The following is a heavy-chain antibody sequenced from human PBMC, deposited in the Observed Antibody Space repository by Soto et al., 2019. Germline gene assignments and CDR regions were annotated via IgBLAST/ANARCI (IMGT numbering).Heavy chain of an antibody. CDR2: ISYDGSNK. CDR3: AKEWQWLVRGSYYYYYGMDV. J-gene: IGHJ6*02. CDR1: GFTFSSYG. V-gene: IGHV3-30*18. D-gene: IGHD6-19*01. Sequence: GGSLRLSCAASGFTFSSYGMHWVRQAPGKGLEWVAVISYDGSNKYYADSVKGRFTISRDNSKNTLYLQMNSLRAEGTAVYYCAKEWQWLVRGSYYYYYGMDVWGQGTTVTVSS.